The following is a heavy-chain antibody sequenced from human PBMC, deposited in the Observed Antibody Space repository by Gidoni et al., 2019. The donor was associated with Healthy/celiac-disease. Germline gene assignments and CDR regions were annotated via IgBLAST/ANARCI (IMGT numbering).Heavy chain of an antibody. CDR3: ARGPRAALTSNNNWFDP. J-gene: IGHJ5*02. V-gene: IGHV4-30-4*01. D-gene: IGHD2-15*01. CDR2: IYYSGST. CDR1: GGSISSGDYY. Sequence: PGLVQPSQTLSLTCTVSGGSISSGDYYWSWISQPPGKGLEWIGYIYYSGSTYYNPSLKSRVTISVDTSKNQFSLKLSSVTAADTAVYYCARGPRAALTSNNNWFDPWGQGTLVTVSS.